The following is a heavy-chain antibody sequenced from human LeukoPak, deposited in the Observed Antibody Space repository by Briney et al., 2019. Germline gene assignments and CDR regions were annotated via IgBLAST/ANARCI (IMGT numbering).Heavy chain of an antibody. D-gene: IGHD3-22*01. CDR1: GGSISTSSHY. J-gene: IGHJ4*02. Sequence: PSETLSLTCTVSGGSISTSSHYRGWIRQPPGKGLEWIGTIYYSGSTYYNPSLKSRLTISVDTSKNQFSLKLSSVTAADTAVYYCAKFSPDYYDSRKYFDYWGQGTLVTVSS. CDR2: IYYSGST. CDR3: AKFSPDYYDSRKYFDY. V-gene: IGHV4-39*01.